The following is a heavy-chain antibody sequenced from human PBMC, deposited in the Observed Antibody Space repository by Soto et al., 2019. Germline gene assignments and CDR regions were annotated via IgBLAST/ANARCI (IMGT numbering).Heavy chain of an antibody. D-gene: IGHD7-27*01. J-gene: IGHJ6*02. CDR3: ARDLVTPPLTYYYYYGMDV. CDR1: GHTFTSYG. V-gene: IGHV1-18*01. Sequence: ASVKVSCKASGHTFTSYGISWVRQAPGQGLEWMGWISAYNGNTNYAQKLQGRVTMTTDTSTSTAYMELRSLRSDDTAVYYCARDLVTPPLTYYYYYGMDVWGQGTTVTVSS. CDR2: ISAYNGNT.